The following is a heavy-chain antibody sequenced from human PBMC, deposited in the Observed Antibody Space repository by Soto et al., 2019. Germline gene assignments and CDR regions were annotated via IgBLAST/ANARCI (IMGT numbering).Heavy chain of an antibody. CDR2: ISYDGSNK. J-gene: IGHJ6*02. CDR3: ARDFKSSGWYYYYYGMDV. V-gene: IGHV3-30-3*01. D-gene: IGHD6-19*01. Sequence: GGSLRLSCAASGFTFSSYAMHWVRQAPGKGLEWVAVISYDGSNKYYADSVKGRFTISRDNSKNTLYLQMNSLRAEDTAVYYCARDFKSSGWYYYYYGMDVWGQGTTVTVSS. CDR1: GFTFSSYA.